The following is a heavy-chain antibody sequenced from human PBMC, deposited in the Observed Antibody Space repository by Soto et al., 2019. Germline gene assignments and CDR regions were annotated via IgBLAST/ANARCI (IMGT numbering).Heavy chain of an antibody. J-gene: IGHJ4*02. CDR1: GFTFSSYA. Sequence: GESLKISCAASGFTFSSYAMSWVRQAPGKGLEWVSAISGSGGSTYYADSVKGRFTISRDNSKNTLYLQMNSLRAEDTAVYYCAKDPIRGRFCGGDCYVYWGQGTLVTVSS. CDR3: AKDPIRGRFCGGDCYVY. D-gene: IGHD2-21*01. CDR2: ISGSGGST. V-gene: IGHV3-23*01.